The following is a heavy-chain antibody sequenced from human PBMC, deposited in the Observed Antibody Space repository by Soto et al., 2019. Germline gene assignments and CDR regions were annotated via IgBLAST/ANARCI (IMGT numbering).Heavy chain of an antibody. D-gene: IGHD1-26*01. CDR3: ARVVGALGHWFDP. V-gene: IGHV1-18*01. CDR2: ISAYNGNT. Sequence: ASVKVSCKASGYTSTSYGISWVRQAPGQGLEWMGWISAYNGNTKYSQKFQGRVTITRDTSASTAYMELSSLRSEDTAVYYCARVVGALGHWFDPWGQGTLVTVSS. CDR1: GYTSTSYG. J-gene: IGHJ5*02.